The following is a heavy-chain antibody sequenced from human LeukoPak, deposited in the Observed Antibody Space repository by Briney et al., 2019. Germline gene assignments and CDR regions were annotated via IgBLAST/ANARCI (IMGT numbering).Heavy chain of an antibody. CDR1: GFTFSSYE. Sequence: GGSLRLSCAASGFTFSSYEMNWVRQAPGKGLEWVSSISSSSIYIYYADSVKGRFTISRDNAKNSLYLQMNSLRAEDTAVYYCAREVDNTMIPWGQGTLVTVSS. V-gene: IGHV3-21*01. CDR3: AREVDNTMIP. D-gene: IGHD3-22*01. CDR2: ISSSSIYI. J-gene: IGHJ5*02.